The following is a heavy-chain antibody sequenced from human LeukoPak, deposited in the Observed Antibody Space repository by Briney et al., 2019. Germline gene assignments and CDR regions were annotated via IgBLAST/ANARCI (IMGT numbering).Heavy chain of an antibody. J-gene: IGHJ6*02. CDR1: GGSISSYY. Sequence: LETLSLTCTVSGGSISSYYWSWIRQPAGKGLEWIGRIYTSGSTNYNPSLKSRVTMSVDTSKNQFSLKLSSVTAADTAVYYCARDRIGCSSTSCYVYYYYGMDVWGQGTTVTVSS. V-gene: IGHV4-4*07. CDR3: ARDRIGCSSTSCYVYYYYGMDV. D-gene: IGHD2-2*01. CDR2: IYTSGST.